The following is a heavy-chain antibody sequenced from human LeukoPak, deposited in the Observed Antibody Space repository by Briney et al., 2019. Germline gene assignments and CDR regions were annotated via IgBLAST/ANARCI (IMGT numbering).Heavy chain of an antibody. J-gene: IGHJ4*02. CDR1: GFTFSSYE. Sequence: GGSLRLSCAASGFTFSSYEMNWVRQAPGKGLEWVAVISYDGRNKYYADSVKGRFTISRDNSKNTLYLQMNSLRAEDTAVYYCAKRALTSHFDYWGQGTLVTVSS. V-gene: IGHV3-30*18. CDR2: ISYDGRNK. CDR3: AKRALTSHFDY.